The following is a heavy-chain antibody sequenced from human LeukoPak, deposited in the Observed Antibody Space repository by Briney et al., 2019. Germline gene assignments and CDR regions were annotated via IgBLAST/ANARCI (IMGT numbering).Heavy chain of an antibody. CDR1: GGSISSGSHY. V-gene: IGHV4-61*02. CDR2: IYTSGST. CDR3: AAAFSGAAAGIVDY. D-gene: IGHD6-13*01. J-gene: IGHJ4*02. Sequence: SEALSLTCTVSGGSISSGSHYWSWIRQPAGKGLEWIGRIYTSGSTNYNPSLKSRVTISVDTSKNQFSLKLSSVTAADTAVYYCAAAFSGAAAGIVDYWGQGTLVTVSS.